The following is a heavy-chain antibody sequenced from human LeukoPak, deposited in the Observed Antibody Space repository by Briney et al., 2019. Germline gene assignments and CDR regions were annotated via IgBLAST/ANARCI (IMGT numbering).Heavy chain of an antibody. CDR2: IYYSGNT. CDR1: GDSISTRSYY. D-gene: IGHD1-14*01. V-gene: IGHV4-39*07. J-gene: IGHJ5*02. CDR3: VRDRLVVAITGGWFDP. Sequence: SETLSLTCSVSGDSISTRSYYWGWLRQPPGKGLEWIVSIYYSGNTFYRPSLQSRVTLSVDTSKNQFSLKLTSVTAADTAVYYCVRDRLVVAITGGWFDPWGQGTLVTVSS.